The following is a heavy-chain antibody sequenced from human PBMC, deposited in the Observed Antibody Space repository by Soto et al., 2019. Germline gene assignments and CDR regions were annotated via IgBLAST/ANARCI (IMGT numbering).Heavy chain of an antibody. CDR2: INSDGSST. D-gene: IGHD4-17*01. V-gene: IGHV3-74*01. Sequence: GSLRLSCAASGFTFSNAWINWVRQAPGKGLVWVSRINSDGSSTSYADSVKGRFTISRDNAKNTLYLQMNSLRAEDTAVYYCARDPPRYDYGDYPFDYWGQGTLVTVSS. J-gene: IGHJ4*02. CDR3: ARDPPRYDYGDYPFDY. CDR1: GFTFSNAW.